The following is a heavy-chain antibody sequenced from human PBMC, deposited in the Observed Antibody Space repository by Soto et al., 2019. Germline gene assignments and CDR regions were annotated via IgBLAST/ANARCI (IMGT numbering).Heavy chain of an antibody. J-gene: IGHJ5*02. D-gene: IGHD6-19*01. CDR2: TYYRSKWYN. CDR3: ARGIAVAGMTWFDP. CDR1: GDSVSSNSAA. V-gene: IGHV6-1*01. Sequence: PSETLSLTCAISGDSVSSNSAAWNWIRQSPSRGLEWLGRTYYRSKWYNDYAVSVKSRITINPDTSKNQFSLQLNSVTPEDTAVYYCARGIAVAGMTWFDPWGQGTLVTVSS.